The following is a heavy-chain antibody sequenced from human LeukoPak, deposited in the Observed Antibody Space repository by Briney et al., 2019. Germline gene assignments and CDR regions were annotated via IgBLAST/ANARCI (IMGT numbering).Heavy chain of an antibody. CDR1: GGSISSYY. J-gene: IGHJ3*02. CDR3: ARDGGATNAFDI. D-gene: IGHD1-26*01. V-gene: IGHV4-59*01. CDR2: IYYSGST. Sequence: PSETLSLTCTVSGGSISSYYWSWIRQPPGKGLEWIGYIYYSGSTNYNPSLKGRVTISVDTSKNQFSLKLSSVSAADTAVYYCARDGGATNAFDIWGQGTMVTVSS.